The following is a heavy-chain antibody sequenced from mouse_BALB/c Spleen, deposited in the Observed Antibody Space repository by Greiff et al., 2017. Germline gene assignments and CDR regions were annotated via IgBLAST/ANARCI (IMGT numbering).Heavy chain of an antibody. CDR1: GFTFSSFG. D-gene: IGHD2-4*01. V-gene: IGHV5-17*02. Sequence: DVHLVESGGGLVQPGGSRKLSCAASGFTFSSFGMHWVRQAPEKGLEWVAYISSGSSTIYYADTVKGRFTISRDNPKNTLFLQMTSLRSEDTAMYYCARRMITTWGFAYWGQGTLVTVSA. CDR2: ISSGSSTI. J-gene: IGHJ3*01. CDR3: ARRMITTWGFAY.